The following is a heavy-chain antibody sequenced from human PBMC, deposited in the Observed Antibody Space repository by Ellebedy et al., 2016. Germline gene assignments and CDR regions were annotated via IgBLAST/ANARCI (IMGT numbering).Heavy chain of an antibody. CDR2: ISAYNGNT. CDR3: ARVGYYDSSGYYHFDY. CDR1: GYTFTSYG. Sequence: ASVKVSCXASGYTFTSYGISWVRQAPGQGLEWMGWISAYNGNTNYAQKLQGRVTMTTDTSTSTAYMELRSLRSDDTAVYYCARVGYYDSSGYYHFDYWGQGTLVTVSS. V-gene: IGHV1-18*01. D-gene: IGHD3-22*01. J-gene: IGHJ4*02.